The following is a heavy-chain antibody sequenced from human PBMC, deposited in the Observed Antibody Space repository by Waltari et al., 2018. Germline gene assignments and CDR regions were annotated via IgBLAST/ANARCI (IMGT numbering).Heavy chain of an antibody. J-gene: IGHJ4*02. D-gene: IGHD5-18*01. CDR3: ARGGLDTHMGGYFDY. Sequence: QVQLQQWGAGLLKPSETLSLTCAVYGGSFSGYYWSWIRQPPGKGLEWIGEISDNGKSNYSPSLKSQVTISVDRSKNQFSLKMRSETAADTAVYYCARGGLDTHMGGYFDYWGPGTLVTVSS. CDR2: ISDNGKS. V-gene: IGHV4-34*02. CDR1: GGSFSGYY.